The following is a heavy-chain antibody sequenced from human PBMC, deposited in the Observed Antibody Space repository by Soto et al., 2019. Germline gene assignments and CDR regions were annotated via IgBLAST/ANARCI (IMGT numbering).Heavy chain of an antibody. D-gene: IGHD2-2*01. CDR3: ARGGYCSSTSCHYWFDP. CDR1: GDSVSSNSAA. J-gene: IGHJ5*02. Sequence: SQTLSLTCAISGDSVSSNSAAWNWIRQSPSRGLEWLGRTYYRSKWYNDYAVSVKSRITINPDTSKNQFSLQLNSVTPEDTAVYYCARGGYCSSTSCHYWFDPWGQGTLVTVSS. V-gene: IGHV6-1*01. CDR2: TYYRSKWYN.